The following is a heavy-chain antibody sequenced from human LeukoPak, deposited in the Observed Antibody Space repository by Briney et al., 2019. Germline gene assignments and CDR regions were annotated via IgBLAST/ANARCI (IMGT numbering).Heavy chain of an antibody. Sequence: GESLKISCKGSGYSFTSYWIGWVRQMPGKGLEWMGIIYPGDSDTRYSPSFQGQVTISADKSISTAYLQWSSLKASDTAMYYCARHRLLRFGESIRPVAAFDIWGQGTMVTVSS. V-gene: IGHV5-51*01. J-gene: IGHJ3*02. CDR3: ARHRLLRFGESIRPVAAFDI. CDR2: IYPGDSDT. CDR1: GYSFTSYW. D-gene: IGHD3-10*01.